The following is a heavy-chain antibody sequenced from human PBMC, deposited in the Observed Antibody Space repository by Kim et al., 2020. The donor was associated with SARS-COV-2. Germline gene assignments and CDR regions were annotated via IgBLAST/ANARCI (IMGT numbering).Heavy chain of an antibody. CDR2: T. CDR3: ARRGWEQTFDY. Sequence: TSYNPSLKSRVTISVDTSKNQFSLKLSSVTAADTAVYYCARRGWEQTFDYWGQGTLVTVSS. J-gene: IGHJ4*02. D-gene: IGHD1-26*01. V-gene: IGHV4-30-2*04.